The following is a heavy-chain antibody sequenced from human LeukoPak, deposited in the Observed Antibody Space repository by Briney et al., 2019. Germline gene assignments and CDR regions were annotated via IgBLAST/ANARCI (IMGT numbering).Heavy chain of an antibody. CDR3: ARLGIYCSSTSCPDY. CDR2: ISSSSSYI. D-gene: IGHD2-2*01. Sequence: PGGSLRLSCAASGFTVSSNYMNWVRQAPGKGLEWVSSISSSSSYIYYADSVKGRFTISRDNAKNSLYLQMNSLRAEDTAVYYCARLGIYCSSTSCPDYWGQGTLVTVSS. J-gene: IGHJ4*02. CDR1: GFTVSSNY. V-gene: IGHV3-21*01.